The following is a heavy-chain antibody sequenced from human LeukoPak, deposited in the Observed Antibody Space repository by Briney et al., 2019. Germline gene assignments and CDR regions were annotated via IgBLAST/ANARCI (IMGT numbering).Heavy chain of an antibody. D-gene: IGHD3-16*01. CDR3: ARETSQKGAHYMDV. CDR1: GGSISSYY. CDR2: IYYSGST. J-gene: IGHJ6*03. Sequence: SETLSLTCTVSGGSISSYYWSWIRQPPGKGLEWIGYIYYSGSTNYNPSLKSRVTISVDTSKNQFSLKLSSVTAADTAVYYCARETSQKGAHYMDVWGKGTMVTISS. V-gene: IGHV4-59*01.